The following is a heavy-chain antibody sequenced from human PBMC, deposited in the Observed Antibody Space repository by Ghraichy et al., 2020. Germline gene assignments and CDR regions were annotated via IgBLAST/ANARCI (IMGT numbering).Heavy chain of an antibody. D-gene: IGHD6-19*01. V-gene: IGHV4-34*01. CDR1: GGSFSGYY. CDR2: INHSGST. Sequence: SETLSLTCAVYGGSFSGYYWSWIRQPPGKGLEWIGEINHSGSTNYNPSLKSRVTISVDTSKNQFSLKLSSVTAADTAVYYCARGLGIAVAGMGYWGQGTLVTVSS. J-gene: IGHJ4*02. CDR3: ARGLGIAVAGMGY.